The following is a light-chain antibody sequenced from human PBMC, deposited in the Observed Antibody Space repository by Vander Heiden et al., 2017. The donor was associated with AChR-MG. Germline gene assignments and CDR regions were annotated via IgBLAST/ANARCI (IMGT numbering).Light chain of an antibody. CDR2: GAS. V-gene: IGKV1-39*01. Sequence: DIPMTPPPSSLSASVGDRVTITCRASQNIGTKLNWYQRKPGEAPRLLVHGASNLQSGVPSRFSGSGSGTDFTLSISSLQPEDFAAYYCQQTHSLPYTFGQGTKLAIK. J-gene: IGKJ2*01. CDR3: QQTHSLPYT. CDR1: QNIGTK.